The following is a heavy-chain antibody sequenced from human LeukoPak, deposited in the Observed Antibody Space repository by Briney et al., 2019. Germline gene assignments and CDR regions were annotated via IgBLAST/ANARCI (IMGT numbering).Heavy chain of an antibody. Sequence: GGSLRLSCAASGFTFSSYWMNWLRQAPGKGLEWVANVKQDGSEKYYVDSVKGRFTIPRDNVKNSLYLQMNSLRAEDTAVYYCAKEGDYPILTYDSWGQGALVTVSS. CDR2: VKQDGSEK. J-gene: IGHJ5*01. V-gene: IGHV3-7*01. CDR1: GFTFSSYW. CDR3: AKEGDYPILTYDS. D-gene: IGHD4-17*01.